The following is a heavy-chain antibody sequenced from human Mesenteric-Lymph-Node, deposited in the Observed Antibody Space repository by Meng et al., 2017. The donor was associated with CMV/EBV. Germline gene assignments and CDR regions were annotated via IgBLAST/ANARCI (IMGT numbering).Heavy chain of an antibody. Sequence: ASVKVSCKASGFTFTDYYLYWVRQAPGQGLEYMGWINANSGDTGCAQKFQGRVSMNRDTSISTIYMELGGLRPDDTAVYYCARDGVSSVTDLDYWGQGTLVTVSS. D-gene: IGHD6-19*01. V-gene: IGHV1-2*02. CDR1: GFTFTDYY. CDR2: INANSGDT. CDR3: ARDGVSSVTDLDY. J-gene: IGHJ4*02.